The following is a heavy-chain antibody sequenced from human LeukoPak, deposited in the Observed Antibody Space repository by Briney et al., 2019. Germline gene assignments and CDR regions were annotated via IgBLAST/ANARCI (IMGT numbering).Heavy chain of an antibody. D-gene: IGHD3-9*01. J-gene: IGHJ3*02. CDR2: IDPSDSYT. Sequence: GESLKISCKGSGYSFTSYWISWVRQMPGKGLEWMGRIDPSDSYTNYSPSFQGHVTISADKSISTAYLQWSSLKASDTAVYYCARSGYYDILTGYRNHDASDIWGQGTMVTVSS. CDR1: GYSFTSYW. V-gene: IGHV5-10-1*01. CDR3: ARSGYYDILTGYRNHDASDI.